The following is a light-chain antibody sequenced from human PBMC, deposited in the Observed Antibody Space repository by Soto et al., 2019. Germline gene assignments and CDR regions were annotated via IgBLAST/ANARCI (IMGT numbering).Light chain of an antibody. Sequence: QSALTRPASVSGSPGQSITISCTGTSSNIGGYNYVSWYQQHPGKAPKLMIYDVGSRPSGVSNRFSGSKSANTASLTISGLEAEDEADYYCSSYTSRSTEVFGTGTKLTVL. CDR1: SSNIGGYNY. CDR3: SSYTSRSTEV. V-gene: IGLV2-14*03. J-gene: IGLJ1*01. CDR2: DVG.